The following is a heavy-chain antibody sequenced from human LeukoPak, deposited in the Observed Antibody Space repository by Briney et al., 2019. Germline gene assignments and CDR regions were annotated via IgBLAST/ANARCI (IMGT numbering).Heavy chain of an antibody. CDR2: ISSNGGST. Sequence: PGGSLRLSCSASGFTFSSYAMNWDCQAPGKGLEYVSAISSNGGSTYYADSVKGRFTISRDNSKNTLYLQMSSLRAEDTAVYNCVKGPGGYLNWGQGTLVTVSS. D-gene: IGHD3-22*01. CDR1: GFTFSSYA. J-gene: IGHJ4*02. CDR3: VKGPGGYLN. V-gene: IGHV3-64D*09.